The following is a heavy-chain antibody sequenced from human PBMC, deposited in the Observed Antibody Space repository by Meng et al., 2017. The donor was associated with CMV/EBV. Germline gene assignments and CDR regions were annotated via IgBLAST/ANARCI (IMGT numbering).Heavy chain of an antibody. J-gene: IGHJ4*02. CDR1: GFTFSSYW. V-gene: IGHV3-74*01. Sequence: GGPLRLSCAASGFTFSSYWMHWVRQAPGKGLVWVSRINSDGSSTSYADSVKGRFTISRDNAKNTLYLQMNSLRAEDTAVYYCARGRLGGSFDYWGQGTLVTVSS. CDR3: ARGRLGGSFDY. D-gene: IGHD1-26*01. CDR2: INSDGSST.